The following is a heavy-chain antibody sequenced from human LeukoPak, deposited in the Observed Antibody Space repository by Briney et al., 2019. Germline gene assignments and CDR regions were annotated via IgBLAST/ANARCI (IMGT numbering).Heavy chain of an antibody. V-gene: IGHV3-74*01. Sequence: GGSLRLSCAASGFTFSSYWMDWVRQAPGKGLVWVSRINNDGSNTNYADSVKGRFTISRDSAKKTLYLEMNSLVAEDTAMYYCATEVTVTGSGDWGQGTLVSVSS. J-gene: IGHJ4*02. D-gene: IGHD6-19*01. CDR3: ATEVTVTGSGD. CDR2: INNDGSNT. CDR1: GFTFSSYW.